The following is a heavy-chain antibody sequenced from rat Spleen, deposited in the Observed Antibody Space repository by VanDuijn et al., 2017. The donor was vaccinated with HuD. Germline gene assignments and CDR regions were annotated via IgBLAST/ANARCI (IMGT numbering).Heavy chain of an antibody. CDR1: GFTFSNYD. CDR3: ARHSHSSYISPYWYFDF. CDR2: ISTGGGNT. V-gene: IGHV5S13*01. D-gene: IGHD1-2*01. Sequence: EVQLVESGGGLVQPGRSLKLSCAASGFTFSNYDMAWVRQAPTKGLEWIASISTGGGNTYYRDSVKGRFTISRDNAKNTQYLQMDSLRSEDTATYYCARHSHSSYISPYWYFDFWGPGTMVTVSS. J-gene: IGHJ1*01.